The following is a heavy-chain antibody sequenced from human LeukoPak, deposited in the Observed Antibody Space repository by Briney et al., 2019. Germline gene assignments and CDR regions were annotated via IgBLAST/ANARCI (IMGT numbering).Heavy chain of an antibody. D-gene: IGHD1-14*01. Sequence: GGSLRLSCAASGFTFSSYAMHWVRQAPGKGLEWVAVMSSDGSKKYYADSVKGRFTISRDNSKNTLYLQMNSLRAEDTAVYYCAKKVSGTSGITGEFFYYWGQGTLVTVSS. V-gene: IGHV3-30-3*02. CDR3: AKKVSGTSGITGEFFYY. J-gene: IGHJ4*02. CDR2: MSSDGSKK. CDR1: GFTFSSYA.